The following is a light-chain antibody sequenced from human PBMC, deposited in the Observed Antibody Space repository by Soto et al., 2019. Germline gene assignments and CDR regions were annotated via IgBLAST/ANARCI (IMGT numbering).Light chain of an antibody. V-gene: IGKV1-39*01. CDR3: QQSYSSPPT. Sequence: IQMTQSPSSLSASVEDRVIITCRASQSISNHLSWYQQKPGKAPKLLIFAASSLQSGVPSRFSGSRSGPDFTLTISSLQPEDFATYYCQQSYSSPPTFGQGTKVDI. J-gene: IGKJ1*01. CDR1: QSISNH. CDR2: AAS.